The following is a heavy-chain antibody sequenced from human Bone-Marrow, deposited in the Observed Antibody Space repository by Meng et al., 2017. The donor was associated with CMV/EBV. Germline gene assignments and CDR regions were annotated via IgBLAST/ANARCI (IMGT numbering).Heavy chain of an antibody. J-gene: IGHJ6*02. V-gene: IGHV1-8*01. CDR1: GYTFTTYD. D-gene: IGHD7-27*01. CDR2: MNPNSGNT. CDR3: ARSTGDPGGYYYYGMDV. Sequence: ASVKVSCKASGYTFTTYDINWVRQATGQGLEWMGWMNPNSGNTGYAQKFQGRVTMTTDTSTSTAYMELRSLRSDDTAVYYCARSTGDPGGYYYYGMDVWGQGTTVTVSS.